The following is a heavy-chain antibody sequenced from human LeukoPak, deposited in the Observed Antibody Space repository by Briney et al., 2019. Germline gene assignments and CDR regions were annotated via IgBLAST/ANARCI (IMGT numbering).Heavy chain of an antibody. J-gene: IGHJ4*02. CDR1: GLTVSGNY. Sequence: GGSLRLSCAASGLTVSGNYMSWVRQAPGKGLEWVSSISSSNSYIDYADSVKGRFTISRDNAKNSLYLQMNSLRAEDTAVYYCASGIVGATTFDYWGQGTLVTVSS. CDR2: ISSSNSYI. CDR3: ASGIVGATTFDY. V-gene: IGHV3-21*01. D-gene: IGHD1-26*01.